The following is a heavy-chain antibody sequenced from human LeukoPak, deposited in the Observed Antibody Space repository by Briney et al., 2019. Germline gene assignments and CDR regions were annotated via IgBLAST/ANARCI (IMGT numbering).Heavy chain of an antibody. CDR1: GFTFTNYR. J-gene: IGHJ4*02. Sequence: PGGSLRLSCAASGFTFTNYRMTWVRQAPGKGLEWVSSISSTSGYIFYADSVQGRFTISRDNAKSSLYLQMNSLRAEDTAVYYCASALGAHYFGSWGQGTLVTVSS. D-gene: IGHD1-26*01. V-gene: IGHV3-21*01. CDR2: ISSTSGYI. CDR3: ASALGAHYFGS.